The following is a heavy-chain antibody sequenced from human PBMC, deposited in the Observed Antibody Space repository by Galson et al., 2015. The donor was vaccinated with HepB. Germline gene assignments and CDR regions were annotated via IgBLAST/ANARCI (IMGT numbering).Heavy chain of an antibody. D-gene: IGHD3-9*01. CDR1: GYTFTDYY. V-gene: IGHV1-2*06. Sequence: SVKVSCKASGYTFTDYYIHWVRRAPGQGLEWMGRINPHSGDTNYAQKFKGGVTLTRDPSISTVYMEMRMLRSDATALYYCASTTGYWVDYWGQGTLVTVSS. CDR3: ASTTGYWVDY. CDR2: INPHSGDT. J-gene: IGHJ4*02.